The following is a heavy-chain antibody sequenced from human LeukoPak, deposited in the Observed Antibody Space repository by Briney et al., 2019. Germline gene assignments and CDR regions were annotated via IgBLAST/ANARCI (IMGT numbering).Heavy chain of an antibody. Sequence: KSGGSLRLSCATSGFSFSSHAMTWVRQAPGKGLEWLSAISISGDDTYYADSVKGRFTISRDNSKNTLYLQMNSLRAEDTAVYYCAKELLLWFGELYDYWGQGTLVTVSS. CDR2: ISISGDDT. V-gene: IGHV3-23*01. J-gene: IGHJ4*02. CDR1: GFSFSSHA. D-gene: IGHD3-10*01. CDR3: AKELLLWFGELYDY.